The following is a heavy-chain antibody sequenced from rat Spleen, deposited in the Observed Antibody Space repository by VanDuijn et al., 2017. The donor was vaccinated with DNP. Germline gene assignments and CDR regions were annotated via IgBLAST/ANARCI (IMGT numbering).Heavy chain of an antibody. J-gene: IGHJ3*01. V-gene: IGHV5-31*01. Sequence: EVQLVESGGGLVQPGGSMKLSCVASGFTFNNYCMTWILQVPGKGLEWVASITTSGDSTSSPDSVKGRFTISRDNAKNTLYLQMDSLRSEDTATYYCVTGVYGGYEDWFAYWGQGTLVTVSS. D-gene: IGHD1-11*01. CDR3: VTGVYGGYEDWFAY. CDR1: GFTFNNYC. CDR2: ITTSGDST.